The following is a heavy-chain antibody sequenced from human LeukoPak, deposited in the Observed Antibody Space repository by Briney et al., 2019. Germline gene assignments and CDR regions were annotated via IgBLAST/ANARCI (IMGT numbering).Heavy chain of an antibody. CDR3: ARHGLGYDYEFDY. CDR1: GGSISSSSYY. CDR2: IYYTGST. Sequence: PSETLSLTCTVSGGSISSSSYYWGWIRQPPGKGLEWIGSIYYTGSTYYNPSLKSRITISVDTSKNQLSLKLSSVTAADTAVYYCARHGLGYDYEFDYWGQGTLVTVSS. J-gene: IGHJ4*02. V-gene: IGHV4-39*01. D-gene: IGHD5-12*01.